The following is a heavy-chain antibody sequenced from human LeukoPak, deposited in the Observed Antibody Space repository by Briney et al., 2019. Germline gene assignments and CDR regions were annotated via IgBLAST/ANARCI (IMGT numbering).Heavy chain of an antibody. CDR2: IIPILGIA. Sequence: GASVTVSCKASGGTFSSYAISWVRQAPGQGLEWMGRIIPILGIANYAQKFQGRVTITADKSTSTAYMELSSLRSEDTAVYYCACGGDIVVVPAAMENNWFDPWGQGTLVTVSS. CDR1: GGTFSSYA. V-gene: IGHV1-69*10. J-gene: IGHJ5*02. D-gene: IGHD2-2*01. CDR3: ACGGDIVVVPAAMENNWFDP.